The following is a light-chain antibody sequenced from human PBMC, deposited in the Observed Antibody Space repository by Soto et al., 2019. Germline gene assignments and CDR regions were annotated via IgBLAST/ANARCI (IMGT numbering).Light chain of an antibody. CDR1: QSVSSD. V-gene: IGKV3-15*01. CDR3: QQYNNWPPSWT. CDR2: RAS. J-gene: IGKJ1*01. Sequence: EIVMTQSPDTLSVSPGERVTLSCRASQSVSSDVAWYQQKPGQSPRLLIFRASTRATGIPPRFSGSGSGTEFTLTISSLQSEDFANYYCQQYNNWPPSWTFGPGTKVEIK.